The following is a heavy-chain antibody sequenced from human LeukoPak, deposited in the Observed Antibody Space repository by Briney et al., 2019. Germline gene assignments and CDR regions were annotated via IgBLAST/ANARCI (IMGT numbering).Heavy chain of an antibody. D-gene: IGHD6-19*01. CDR1: GFTFNTYW. V-gene: IGHV3-74*01. CDR3: ARGLAGAYRIMDV. Sequence: GGSLRLSCVASGFTFNTYWIHWVRQGAGKGLVCVSLTSTDGTTTTYADSVNGRFTVSRDNAKNTLYLQMNSLRAEDAAVYYCARGLAGAYRIMDVWGQGTTVTVS. J-gene: IGHJ6*02. CDR2: TSTDGTTT.